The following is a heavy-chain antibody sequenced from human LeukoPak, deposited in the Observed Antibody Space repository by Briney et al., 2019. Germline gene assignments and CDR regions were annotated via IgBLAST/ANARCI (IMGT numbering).Heavy chain of an antibody. CDR3: AKSRGIAAAGRYYFDY. CDR2: ISYDGGNK. CDR1: GFTFSGYA. Sequence: GRSLRLSCAASGFTFSGYAMHWVRQAPGKGLEWVAVISYDGGNKYYVDSVKGRFTISRDNSKNTLYLQMNSLRAEDTAVYYCAKSRGIAAAGRYYFDYWGQGTLVTVSS. V-gene: IGHV3-30-3*02. D-gene: IGHD6-13*01. J-gene: IGHJ4*02.